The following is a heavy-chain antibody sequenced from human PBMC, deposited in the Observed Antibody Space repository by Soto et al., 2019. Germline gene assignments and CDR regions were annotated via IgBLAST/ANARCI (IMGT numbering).Heavy chain of an antibody. CDR2: VYYDGGS. D-gene: IGHD3-10*01. CDR1: GGSIDGRN. J-gene: IGHJ6*02. V-gene: IGHV4-59*08. CDR3: VRQGIGNLHGLVDV. Sequence: QVQLQESGPGLVKPSETLSLTCTVSGGSIDGRNCAWIRQPPGKGLEWLGYVYYDGGSSYNPSVKSRPTLSVDTSKSQFSLQLRSVTAADTAVYYCVRQGIGNLHGLVDVWGRGTTVTVSS.